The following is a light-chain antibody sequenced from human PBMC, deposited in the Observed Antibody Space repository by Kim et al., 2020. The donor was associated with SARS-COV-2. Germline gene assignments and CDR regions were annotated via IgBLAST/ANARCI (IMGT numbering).Light chain of an antibody. V-gene: IGLV3-1*01. Sequence: VSPGKTASRIYYGQNLGDKHSYWHPQTPGQSHVLVIYQDIKRPSGIPERFSRSNSGNTVTLTISATQSIDEADYYCQACDSSTAVFGGGTQLTVL. J-gene: IGLJ3*02. CDR1: NLGDKH. CDR3: QACDSSTAV. CDR2: QDI.